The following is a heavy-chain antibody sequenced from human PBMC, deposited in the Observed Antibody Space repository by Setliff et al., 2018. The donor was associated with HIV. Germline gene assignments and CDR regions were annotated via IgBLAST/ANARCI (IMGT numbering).Heavy chain of an antibody. D-gene: IGHD2-2*01. CDR1: VYTFTSYY. CDR3: ARVRAYCTSASCSYYGMDV. V-gene: IGHV1-8*02. J-gene: IGHJ6*02. CDR2: MNPNSVNT. Sequence: ASDKVPCKACVYTFTSYYNNWVRLDTGPGLEWMGLMNPNSVNTGYAQKFQGRVTMARNTSISTAYMELSSLRSEDPAMYYCARVRAYCTSASCSYYGMDVWGQGTTVTVSS.